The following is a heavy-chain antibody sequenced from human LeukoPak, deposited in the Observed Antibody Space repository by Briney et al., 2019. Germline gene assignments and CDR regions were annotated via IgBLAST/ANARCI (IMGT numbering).Heavy chain of an antibody. CDR2: ISYDGSDK. D-gene: IGHD1-26*01. CDR1: GFIFSSYG. CDR3: ARTSGSYPINGVDY. J-gene: IGHJ4*02. V-gene: IGHV3-30*03. Sequence: GGSLRLSCAASGFIFSSYGMHWVRQAPGKGLEWVAVISYDGSDKYYADSVKGRFTISRDNSRNTLYLQMNTLRAEDTAVYYCARTSGSYPINGVDYWGQGTLVTVSS.